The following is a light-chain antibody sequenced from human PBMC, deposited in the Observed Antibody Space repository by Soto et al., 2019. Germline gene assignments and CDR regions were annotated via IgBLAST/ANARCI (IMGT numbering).Light chain of an antibody. V-gene: IGLV2-14*01. Sequence: QSALTQPASVSGSPGQSITISCTGTSSDVGGYNYVSWYQQHPGKAPKLMIYDVSNRPSGVSTRFSGSKFGNKASLTISGLQAEDEAEYYCRCYKSSSTLVFGTGTKLTVL. CDR2: DVS. J-gene: IGLJ1*01. CDR3: RCYKSSSTLV. CDR1: SSDVGGYNY.